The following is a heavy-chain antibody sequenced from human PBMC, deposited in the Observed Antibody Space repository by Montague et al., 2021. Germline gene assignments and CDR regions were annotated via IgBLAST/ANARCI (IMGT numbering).Heavy chain of an antibody. CDR3: ASVFSGWYVGWFDP. D-gene: IGHD6-13*01. CDR1: GASITSNIYY. V-gene: IGHV4-39*01. CDR2: LYYSGNS. Sequence: SETLSLTCTVSGASITSNIYYWGWNRQSPGKGLEWIVRLYYSGNSFYQPSLRRRITMAVDTSKNQFSLKLSSVTAADTSIYSCASVFSGWYVGWFDPWGQGTLATVSS. J-gene: IGHJ5*02.